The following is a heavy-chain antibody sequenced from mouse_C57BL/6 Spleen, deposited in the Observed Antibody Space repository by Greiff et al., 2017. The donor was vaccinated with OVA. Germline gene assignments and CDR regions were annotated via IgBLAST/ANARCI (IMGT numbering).Heavy chain of an antibody. J-gene: IGHJ3*01. D-gene: IGHD1-1*01. CDR1: GYSFTGYY. V-gene: IGHV1-42*01. Sequence: EVMLVESGPELVKPGASVKISCKASGYSFTGYYMNWVKQSPEKSLEWIGEINPSTGGTTYNQKFKAKATLTVDKSSSTAYMQLKSLTSEDSAVYYCARSAYYGSSYGWFAYWGQGTLVTVSA. CDR2: INPSTGGT. CDR3: ARSAYYGSSYGWFAY.